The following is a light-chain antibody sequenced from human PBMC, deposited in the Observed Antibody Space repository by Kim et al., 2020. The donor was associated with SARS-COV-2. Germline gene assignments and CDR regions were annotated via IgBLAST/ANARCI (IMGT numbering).Light chain of an antibody. V-gene: IGKV1-17*01. CDR3: LQHSTYPIT. CDR1: QSISND. J-gene: IGKJ5*01. CDR2: GAS. Sequence: ASVGDRVTITFRASQSISNDLGWYQQNPGRAPKRLIYGASSLQSGVPSRFSGSGSGTEFTLTISSVQPEDFATYFCLQHSTYPITYGQGTRLEMK.